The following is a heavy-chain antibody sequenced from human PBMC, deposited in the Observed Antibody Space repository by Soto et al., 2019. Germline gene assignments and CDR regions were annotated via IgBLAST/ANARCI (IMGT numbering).Heavy chain of an antibody. CDR3: ARGSVERFFYL. CDR2: INHSGST. CDR1: GGSFSGYY. Sequence: QVQLQQWGAGLLKPSETLSLTCAVYGGSFSGYYWSWIHQPPGKGLEWIGEINHSGSTNYNPSLKSRVTISLDTSKNRFSLKLSSVTAADTAVYYCARGSVERFFYLWGRGTLVTVSS. J-gene: IGHJ2*01. V-gene: IGHV4-34*01.